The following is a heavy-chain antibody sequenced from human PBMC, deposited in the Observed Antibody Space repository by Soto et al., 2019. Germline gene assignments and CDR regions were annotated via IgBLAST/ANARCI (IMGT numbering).Heavy chain of an antibody. D-gene: IGHD2-21*02. Sequence: QVQLVQSGAEVKKPGASVKVSCKASGYTFTSYAMHWVRQAPGQRLEWMGWINAGNGNTKYSQKFQGRVTITRDTSASTAYMELSSLRSEDTAVYYCADPTPEYCGGDCYSFAFDIWGQGTMVTVSS. CDR1: GYTFTSYA. V-gene: IGHV1-3*01. J-gene: IGHJ3*02. CDR2: INAGNGNT. CDR3: ADPTPEYCGGDCYSFAFDI.